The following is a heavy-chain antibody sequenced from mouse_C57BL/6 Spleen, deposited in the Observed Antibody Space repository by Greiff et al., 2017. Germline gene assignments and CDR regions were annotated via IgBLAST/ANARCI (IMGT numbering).Heavy chain of an antibody. V-gene: IGHV1-64*01. CDR1: GYTFTSYW. J-gene: IGHJ4*01. D-gene: IGHD1-2*01. CDR2: IHPNSGST. Sequence: VQLQQSGAELVKPGASVKLSCKASGYTFTSYWMHWVKQRPGQGLEWIGMIHPNSGSTNYNEKFKSKATLTVDKSSSTAYMQLSSLPSEDSAVYYCARSLRSTADAMDYWGQGTSVTVSS. CDR3: ARSLRSTADAMDY.